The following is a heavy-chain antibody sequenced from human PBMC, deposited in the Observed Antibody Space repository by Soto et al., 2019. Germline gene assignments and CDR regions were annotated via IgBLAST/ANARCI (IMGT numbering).Heavy chain of an antibody. CDR3: ARVLIAGVTTE. J-gene: IGHJ4*02. CDR1: GGSFSGYY. D-gene: IGHD5-18*01. V-gene: IGHV4-34*01. Sequence: QVQLQQWGAGLLKPSETLSLTCAVYGGSFSGYYWSWIRQPPVKGLEWIGESNHVGNTNYNPSLKSRVTMSVDPSKNQSSLSLTPVTAADTAVYYCARVLIAGVTTEWGRGTLVIVSS. CDR2: SNHVGNT.